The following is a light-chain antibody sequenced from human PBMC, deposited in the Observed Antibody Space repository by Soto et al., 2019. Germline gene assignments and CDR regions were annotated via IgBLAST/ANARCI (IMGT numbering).Light chain of an antibody. Sequence: EVVLTQSPATLSLSPGERATLSCRASQSVSSFLAWYQQKPGQAPRLLIYDASNRAPGIPARFSGSGSGTVFPLTIRSLEPDDFALYYWQPRSHWPPRTLGGGTKVEIK. CDR1: QSVSSF. CDR2: DAS. CDR3: QPRSHWPPRT. V-gene: IGKV3-11*01. J-gene: IGKJ4*01.